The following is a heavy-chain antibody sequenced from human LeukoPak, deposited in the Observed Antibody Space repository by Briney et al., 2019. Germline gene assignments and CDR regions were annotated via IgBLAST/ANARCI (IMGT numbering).Heavy chain of an antibody. CDR1: GFTFSTYW. J-gene: IGHJ4*02. CDR2: ISSDGSIT. D-gene: IGHD3-10*01. CDR3: ARHLNYYLDY. V-gene: IGHV3-74*01. Sequence: GGSLRLSCAASGFTFSTYWMHWVRQAPGKGLVWVSRISSDGSITGYADSVKGRFTISRDNAKNTLYLQMNSLRAEDTAVYYCARHLNYYLDYWGQGALVTVSS.